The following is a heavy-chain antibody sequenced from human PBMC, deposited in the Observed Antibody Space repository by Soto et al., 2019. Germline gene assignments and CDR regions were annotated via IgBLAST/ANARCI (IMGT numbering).Heavy chain of an antibody. V-gene: IGHV1-69*13. J-gene: IGHJ6*02. D-gene: IGHD6-13*01. CDR1: GGTFSSYA. Sequence: SVKVSCKASGGTFSSYAISWVRQAPGQGLEWMGGIIPIFGTANYAQKFQGRVTITADESTSTAYMELSSLRSEDTAVSYCGGAAAGPYYYYGMDVWGQGTTVTVSS. CDR2: IIPIFGTA. CDR3: GGAAAGPYYYYGMDV.